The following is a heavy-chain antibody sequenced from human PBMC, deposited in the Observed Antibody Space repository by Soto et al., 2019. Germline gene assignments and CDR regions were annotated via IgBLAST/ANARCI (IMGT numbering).Heavy chain of an antibody. V-gene: IGHV4-31*03. Sequence: SETLSLTCTVSGGSISSGGYYWSWIRQHPGKGLEWIGYIYYSGSTYYNPSLKSRVTIPVDTSKNQFSLKLSSVTAADTAVYYCATDYYGSGSYSYGMDVWGQGTTVTVSS. CDR1: GGSISSGGYY. CDR2: IYYSGST. J-gene: IGHJ6*02. CDR3: ATDYYGSGSYSYGMDV. D-gene: IGHD3-10*01.